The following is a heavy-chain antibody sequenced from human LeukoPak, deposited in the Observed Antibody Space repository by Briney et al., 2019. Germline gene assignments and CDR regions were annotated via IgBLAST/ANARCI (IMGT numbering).Heavy chain of an antibody. CDR1: GGTFSSYA. CDR2: IIPIFGTA. V-gene: IGHV1-69*13. CDR3: ASFGYRTYYYGMDV. D-gene: IGHD5-24*01. J-gene: IGHJ6*02. Sequence: ASVKVSCKASGGTFSSYAISWVRQAPGQGLEWMGGIIPIFGTANYAQKFQGRVTITADESTSTAYMELSSLRSEDTAVYYCASFGYRTYYYGMDVWGQGTTVTVSS.